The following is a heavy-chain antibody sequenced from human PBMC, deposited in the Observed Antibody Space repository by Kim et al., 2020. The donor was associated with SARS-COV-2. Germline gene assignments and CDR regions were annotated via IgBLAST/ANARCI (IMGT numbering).Heavy chain of an antibody. Sequence: GGSLRLSCAASGFSVNRFYMTWVRQAPGKGLEWVSVIYYDGNTDYADSVRGRFTISRDSSKNTLYLQMNSLRAEVTGVYYCARDHLDGYNIWGQGTLVTVSS. D-gene: IGHD5-12*01. CDR2: IYYDGNT. V-gene: IGHV3-53*01. J-gene: IGHJ4*02. CDR3: ARDHLDGYNI. CDR1: GFSVNRFY.